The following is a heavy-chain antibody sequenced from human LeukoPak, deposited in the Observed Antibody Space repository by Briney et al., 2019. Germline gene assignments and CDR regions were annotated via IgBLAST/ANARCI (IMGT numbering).Heavy chain of an antibody. V-gene: IGHV3-30*18. CDR1: GFTFSSYG. J-gene: IGHJ4*02. D-gene: IGHD4-11*01. CDR3: AKGPYTVSPSFFDY. Sequence: GRSLRLSCAASGFTFSSYGMHWVRQAPGKGLEWVAVISYDGSNNYYADSVKGRFTISRDNSKNTLYLQMNSLRAEDTAVYYCAKGPYTVSPSFFDYWGQGTLVTVSS. CDR2: ISYDGSNN.